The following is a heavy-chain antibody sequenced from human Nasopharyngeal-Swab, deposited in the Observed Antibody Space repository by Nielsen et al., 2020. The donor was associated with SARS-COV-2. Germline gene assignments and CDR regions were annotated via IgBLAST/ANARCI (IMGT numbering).Heavy chain of an antibody. CDR3: ARAVYCSGGSCYSWHYYYYYMDV. V-gene: IGHV1-69*10. CDR1: GGTFNTYG. D-gene: IGHD2-15*01. Sequence: SVKVSCKASGGTFNTYGLNWVRQAPGQGLEWMGGIIPILGIPNFPQKFQGRVTISADTPTSTAYMELSSLRSDDTAVYYCARAVYCSGGSCYSWHYYYYYMDVWGKGTTVTVSS. CDR2: IIPILGIP. J-gene: IGHJ6*03.